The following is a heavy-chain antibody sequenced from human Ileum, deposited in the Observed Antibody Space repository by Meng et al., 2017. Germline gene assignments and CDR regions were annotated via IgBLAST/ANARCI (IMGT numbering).Heavy chain of an antibody. J-gene: IGHJ5*02. CDR1: GFTVSVNY. CDR2: IYVDGRT. Sequence: VQLGESGGGVVQHGGSLRRACAASGFTVSVNYMSWVRQAPGKGLEWVSCIYVDGRTYYADSVKGRFTIFRDSSKNTLYLQMNSLRAEDTAVYYCAKSVNFDAGGYYPWGQGTLVTVSS. CDR3: AKSVNFDAGGYYP. D-gene: IGHD3-22*01. V-gene: IGHV3-66*01.